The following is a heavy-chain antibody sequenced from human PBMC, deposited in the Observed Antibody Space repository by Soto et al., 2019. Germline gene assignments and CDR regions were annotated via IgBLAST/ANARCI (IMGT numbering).Heavy chain of an antibody. V-gene: IGHV1-46*01. J-gene: IGHJ5*02. CDR1: GYTFTSYY. CDR2: INPSGGST. D-gene: IGHD3-3*01. CDR3: ARDLYVTIFGVVDNWFDP. Sequence: GASVKVSCKASGYTFTSYYMHWVRQAPGQGLEWMGIINPSGGSTSYAQKFQGRVTMTRDTSTSTVYMELSSLRSEDTAVYYCARDLYVTIFGVVDNWFDPWGQGTLVTVS.